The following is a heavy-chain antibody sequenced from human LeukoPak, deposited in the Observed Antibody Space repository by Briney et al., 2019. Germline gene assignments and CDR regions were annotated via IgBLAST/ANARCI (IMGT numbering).Heavy chain of an antibody. CDR2: IYYSGST. D-gene: IGHD3-9*01. CDR1: GYSISSGYY. J-gene: IGHJ5*02. CDR3: ARGLTYYDILTGYYNANWFDP. Sequence: SETLSLTCTVSGYSISSGYYWGWIRQPPGKGLEWIGYIYYSGSTNYNPSLKSRVTISVDTSKNQFSLKLSSVTAADTAVYYCARGLTYYDILTGYYNANWFDPWGQGTLVTVSS. V-gene: IGHV4-61*01.